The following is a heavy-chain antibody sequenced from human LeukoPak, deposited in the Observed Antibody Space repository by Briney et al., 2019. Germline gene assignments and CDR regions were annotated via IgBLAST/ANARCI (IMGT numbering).Heavy chain of an antibody. CDR3: ARVFSGRESVVITTYYFDY. J-gene: IGHJ4*02. D-gene: IGHD3-22*01. V-gene: IGHV4-59*12. CDR2: IYYSGST. CDR1: GGFISSYY. Sequence: PSETLSLTCTVSGGFISSYYWSWIRQPPGKGLEWIGYIYYSGSTNYNPSLKSRVTISVDKSKNQFSLKLSSVTAADTAVYYCARVFSGRESVVITTYYFDYWGQGTLVTVSS.